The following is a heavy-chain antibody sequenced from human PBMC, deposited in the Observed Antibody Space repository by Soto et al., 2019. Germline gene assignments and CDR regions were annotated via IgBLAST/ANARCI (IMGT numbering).Heavy chain of an antibody. Sequence: EAQLLESGGGLVRPGGSLRLSCAASGFTFSSYGMTWVRQAQGKGLEWVSSITGNGDDSHYADSVTGRFTISRDNARSTLYLEMNSLRVEDTAVYCCAKDPYCSGPSCSSKAFDVWGQGTVVTVSS. CDR2: ITGNGDDS. D-gene: IGHD2-15*01. V-gene: IGHV3-23*01. J-gene: IGHJ3*01. CDR1: GFTFSSYG. CDR3: AKDPYCSGPSCSSKAFDV.